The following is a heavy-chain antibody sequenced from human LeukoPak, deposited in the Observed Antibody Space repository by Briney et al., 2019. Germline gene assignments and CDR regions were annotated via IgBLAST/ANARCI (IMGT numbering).Heavy chain of an antibody. CDR3: ARDRLRYFGWFPERDYYYGMDV. CDR1: GYTFTGYY. J-gene: IGHJ6*02. CDR2: INPNSGGT. D-gene: IGHD3-9*01. Sequence: ASVKVSCKASGYTFTGYYMHWVRQAPGQGLEWMGWINPNSGGTNYAQKFQGRVTMTRDTSISTAYMELSRLRSDDTAVYYCARDRLRYFGWFPERDYYYGMDVWGQGTTVTVSS. V-gene: IGHV1-2*02.